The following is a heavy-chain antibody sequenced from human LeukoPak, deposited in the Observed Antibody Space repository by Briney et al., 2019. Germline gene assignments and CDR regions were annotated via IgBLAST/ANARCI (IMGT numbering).Heavy chain of an antibody. Sequence: SETLSLTCTVSGGSISSSSYYWGWIRQPPGKGLEWIGSIYYSGSTYYNPSLKSRVTISVDTSKKQFSLKLSSVTAADTAVYYCARHGSGWLNYFDYWGQGTLVTVSS. CDR1: GGSISSSSYY. CDR2: IYYSGST. J-gene: IGHJ4*02. D-gene: IGHD6-19*01. CDR3: ARHGSGWLNYFDY. V-gene: IGHV4-39*01.